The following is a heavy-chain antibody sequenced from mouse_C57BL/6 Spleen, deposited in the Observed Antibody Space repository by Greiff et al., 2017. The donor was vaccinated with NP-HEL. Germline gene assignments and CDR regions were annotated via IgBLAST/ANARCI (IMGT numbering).Heavy chain of an antibody. J-gene: IGHJ1*03. CDR2: IYPRSGNT. D-gene: IGHD1-1*01. V-gene: IGHV1-81*01. CDR1: GYTFTSYG. Sequence: VQLQESGAELARPGASVKLSCKASGYTFTSYGISWVKQRTGQGLEWIGEIYPRSGNTYYNEKFKGKATLTADKSSSTAYIELRSLTSEDSAVYFCARDLGSPWYFDVWGTGTTVTVSS. CDR3: ARDLGSPWYFDV.